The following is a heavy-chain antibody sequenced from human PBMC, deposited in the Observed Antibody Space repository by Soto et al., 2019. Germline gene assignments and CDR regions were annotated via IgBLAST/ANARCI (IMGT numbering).Heavy chain of an antibody. CDR3: TTLGYYYYGMDV. V-gene: IGHV3-15*01. CDR2: IKSKTDGGTT. J-gene: IGHJ6*02. Sequence: EVQLVESGGGLVKPGGSLRLSCAASGFTFSNAWMSWVRQAPGKGLEWVGRIKSKTDGGTTDYAAPVKGRFTISRDDSKNTLYLQMNSLKTEDTAVYYWTTLGYYYYGMDVWGQGTTVTVSS. CDR1: GFTFSNAW.